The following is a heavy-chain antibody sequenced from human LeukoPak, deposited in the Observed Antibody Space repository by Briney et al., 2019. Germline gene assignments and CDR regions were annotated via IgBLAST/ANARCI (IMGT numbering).Heavy chain of an antibody. V-gene: IGHV3-23*01. Sequence: GGSLRLSCAASGFTFSSYAMSWVRQAPGKGLEWVPAISGSGARTYYAGSVKGRFTISRDTSKNTLYLQMNSLRAEDTAVYYCAKDMGEDGSYYLDYWGQGTLVTVSS. CDR2: ISGSGART. J-gene: IGHJ4*02. D-gene: IGHD1-26*01. CDR3: AKDMGEDGSYYLDY. CDR1: GFTFSSYA.